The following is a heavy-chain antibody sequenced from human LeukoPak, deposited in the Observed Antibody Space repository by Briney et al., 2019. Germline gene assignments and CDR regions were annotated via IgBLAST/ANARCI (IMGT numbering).Heavy chain of an antibody. V-gene: IGHV4-39*07. Sequence: SETLSLTCTVSDGSISSSSYYCVWIRQSPGKELEWIGNIYYNGTTYYNPSLKSRVTISLDTSKNQFSLRMTSVTAADTAVYYCARDPETSYSGSYRFAFDIWGQGTMVTVSS. D-gene: IGHD1-26*01. CDR1: DGSISSSSYY. CDR3: ARDPETSYSGSYRFAFDI. CDR2: IYYNGTT. J-gene: IGHJ3*02.